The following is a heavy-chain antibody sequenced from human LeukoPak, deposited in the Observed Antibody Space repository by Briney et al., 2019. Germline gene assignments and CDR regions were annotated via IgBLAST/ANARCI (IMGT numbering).Heavy chain of an antibody. CDR2: ISNDGTKK. V-gene: IGHV3-30-3*01. Sequence: PGGSLRLSCAGSGFTFRNSPMHWVRQGPGKGLEWLAVISNDGTKKYYADSVKGRFTISRDDSKNTVYLEMNSLRAEDTAVYYCAKDLGRYRNNYFDYWGQGTLVTVSS. D-gene: IGHD1-26*01. CDR1: GFTFRNSP. CDR3: AKDLGRYRNNYFDY. J-gene: IGHJ4*02.